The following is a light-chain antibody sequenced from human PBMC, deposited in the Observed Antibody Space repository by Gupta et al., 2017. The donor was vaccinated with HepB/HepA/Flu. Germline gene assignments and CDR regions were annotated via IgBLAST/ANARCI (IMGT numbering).Light chain of an antibody. CDR2: DVS. V-gene: IGLV2-14*03. Sequence: QSALTQPASVSESPGQSITISFTGTSSDVGGYNYVSWYQQHPGKAPKLMIYDVSNRPSGVSNRFSGLQAEDEADYYCSSYTSSSTLVVFGGGTKLTVL. CDR1: SSDVGGYNY. J-gene: IGLJ2*01. CDR3: SSYTSSSTLVV.